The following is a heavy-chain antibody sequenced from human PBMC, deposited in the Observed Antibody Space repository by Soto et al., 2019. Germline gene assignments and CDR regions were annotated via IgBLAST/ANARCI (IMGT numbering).Heavy chain of an antibody. CDR3: AKDRRDDSSGYYYPFDY. Sequence: PGGSLRLSCAASGFTFSSYAMSWVRQAPGKGLEWVSAISGSGGSTYYADSVKGRFTISRDNSKNTLYLQMNSLRAEDTAVYYCAKDRRDDSSGYYYPFDYWGQGTLVTVSS. V-gene: IGHV3-23*01. CDR1: GFTFSSYA. D-gene: IGHD3-22*01. J-gene: IGHJ4*02. CDR2: ISGSGGST.